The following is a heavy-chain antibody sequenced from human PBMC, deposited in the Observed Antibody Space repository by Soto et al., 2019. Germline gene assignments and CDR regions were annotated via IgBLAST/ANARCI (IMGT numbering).Heavy chain of an antibody. CDR2: ITTSSAYI. CDR1: GFTFNTYD. J-gene: IGHJ5*02. Sequence: EVQLVESGGGLVKPGGSLRLSCAASGFTFNTYDMNWVRQAPGKGLEWVSSITTSSAYIYYADSLKGRNTISRDNAKNSLFLQMNSLRAEDTAVYYCVRSGTARLLRHSWFDTWGQGTLVTVSS. V-gene: IGHV3-21*01. CDR3: VRSGTARLLRHSWFDT. D-gene: IGHD2-21*01.